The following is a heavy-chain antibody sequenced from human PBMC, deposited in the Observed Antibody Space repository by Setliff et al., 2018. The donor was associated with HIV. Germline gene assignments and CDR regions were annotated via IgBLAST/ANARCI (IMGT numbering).Heavy chain of an antibody. Sequence: PGGSLRLSCAASGFTFSSYAMNWVRQAPGKGLEWVSYISSSGGTIYYADSVKGRFTISRDNAKKSLYLQMNSLRADDTAVYYCARAFSGYYFDYWGQGTLVTVS. CDR1: GFTFSSYA. D-gene: IGHD3-3*01. CDR2: ISSSGGTI. J-gene: IGHJ4*02. CDR3: ARAFSGYYFDY. V-gene: IGHV3-48*03.